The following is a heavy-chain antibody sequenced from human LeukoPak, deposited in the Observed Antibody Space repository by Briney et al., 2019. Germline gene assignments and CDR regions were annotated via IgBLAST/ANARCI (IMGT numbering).Heavy chain of an antibody. CDR2: FSCGGGGT. CDR1: GFTFSDYA. J-gene: IGHJ3*02. V-gene: IGHV3-23*01. CDR3: AKGRQEVGGSDDFDI. D-gene: IGHD3-16*01. Sequence: PGGSVRLSCAASGFTFSDYAMSWVRQAPGKGLEWVSAFSCGGGGTYYVDSAKGRLTISRDNSKNTLSLQMNSLRAEDTAVYYCAKGRQEVGGSDDFDIWGQGTMVTVS.